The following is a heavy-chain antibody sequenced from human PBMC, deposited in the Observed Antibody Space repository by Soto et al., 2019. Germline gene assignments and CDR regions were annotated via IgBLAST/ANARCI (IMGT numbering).Heavy chain of an antibody. D-gene: IGHD2-15*01. Sequence: SETLSLTCSVSVDSITTNGYYCGWIRQPPGKGLQWIGNVYWTGSTFSHPSLTSRVFISVDTSKNEFSLRLTSVTAADTAVYYCARPHYTPSLLIEYWGPGTLVTVSS. CDR2: VYWTGST. V-gene: IGHV4-39*01. CDR1: VDSITTNGYY. J-gene: IGHJ4*02. CDR3: ARPHYTPSLLIEY.